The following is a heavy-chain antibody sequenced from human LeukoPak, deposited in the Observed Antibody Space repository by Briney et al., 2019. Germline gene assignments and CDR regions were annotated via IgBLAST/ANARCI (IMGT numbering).Heavy chain of an antibody. CDR3: ARDGGSSSLYYYYYGMDV. CDR2: ISAYNGNT. CDR1: GYTFTSYG. D-gene: IGHD6-6*01. J-gene: IGHJ6*02. Sequence: ASVKVSFKASGYTFTSYGISWVRQAPGQGLEWMGWISAYNGNTNYAQKLQGRVTMTTDTSTSTAYMELKSLRSDDTAVYYCARDGGSSSLYYYYYGMDVWGQGTTVTVSS. V-gene: IGHV1-18*01.